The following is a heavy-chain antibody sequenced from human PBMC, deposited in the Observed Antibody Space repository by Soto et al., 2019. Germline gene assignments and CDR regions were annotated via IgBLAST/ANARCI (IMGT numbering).Heavy chain of an antibody. CDR1: GGTFSSYA. V-gene: IGHV1-69*01. J-gene: IGHJ6*02. D-gene: IGHD1-1*01. CDR3: AQTGTPQIIYYYYGMDV. CDR2: IIPIFGTA. Sequence: QVQLVQSGAEVKKPGSSVKVSCKASGGTFSSYAISWVRQAPGQGLEWMGGIIPIFGTANYAQKFQGRVTITADESTSTADMEMSSLRSEDTAVYYWAQTGTPQIIYYYYGMDVWGQGTTVTVSS.